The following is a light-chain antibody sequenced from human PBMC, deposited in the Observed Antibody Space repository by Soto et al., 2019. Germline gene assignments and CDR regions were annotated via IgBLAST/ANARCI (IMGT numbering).Light chain of an antibody. CDR2: GAS. CDR1: QDTHNY. J-gene: IGKJ1*01. Sequence: DIQMTQSPPSLSAAVGDSVAITCRATQDTHNYLNWYQQRPGKAPNLLIYGASTLQSGVPSRFRGSGSGTDFTLTITSLQSEDFASYFCQQTYNTPWTFGQGTTFDIK. V-gene: IGKV1-39*01. CDR3: QQTYNTPWT.